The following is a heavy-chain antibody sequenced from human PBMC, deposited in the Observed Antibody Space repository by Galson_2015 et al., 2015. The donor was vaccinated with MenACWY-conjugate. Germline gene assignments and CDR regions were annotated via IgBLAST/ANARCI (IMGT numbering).Heavy chain of an antibody. Sequence: PALVNLTQSLTLACTVSGFSLSDSKMGVSWIRKPPGKALEWLAHLFLNDEQSYRKSPRCRLTIYRESSQSQEGLTMTNVDPLDTGTYFCAQILGSTSWFPSFIRGMDVWGQGTTVTVSS. CDR3: AQILGSTSWFPSFIRGMDV. CDR1: GFSLSDSKMG. D-gene: IGHD6-13*01. V-gene: IGHV2-26*01. CDR2: LFLNDEQ. J-gene: IGHJ6*02.